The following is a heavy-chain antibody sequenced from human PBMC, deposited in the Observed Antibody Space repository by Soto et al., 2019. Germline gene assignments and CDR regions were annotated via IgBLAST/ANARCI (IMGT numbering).Heavy chain of an antibody. Sequence: PSETLSLTCTVSGGSISSYYWSWIRQPPGKGLEWIGYIYYSGSTNYNPSLKSRVTISVDTSKNQFSLKLSSVTAADTAVYYCARDSAGETPPIRGYSYGYPMDYYYGMDVWGQGTTVTVSS. CDR1: GGSISSYY. CDR2: IYYSGST. J-gene: IGHJ6*02. CDR3: ARDSAGETPPIRGYSYGYPMDYYYGMDV. D-gene: IGHD5-18*01. V-gene: IGHV4-59*01.